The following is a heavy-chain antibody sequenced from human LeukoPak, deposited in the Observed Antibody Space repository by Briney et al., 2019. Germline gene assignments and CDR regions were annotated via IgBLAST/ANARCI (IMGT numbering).Heavy chain of an antibody. CDR1: GGSISIYY. Sequence: KPSETLSLTCTVSGGSISIYYWSWIRQPPGKGLEWIGYIYYTGTTNYNPSLRSRVTMSVDTSENQFSLKLSSVTAADTAVYFCARVTRIQLWLLGYMDVCGKGTTVTVSS. V-gene: IGHV4-59*01. CDR2: IYYTGTT. CDR3: ARVTRIQLWLLGYMDV. J-gene: IGHJ6*03. D-gene: IGHD5-18*01.